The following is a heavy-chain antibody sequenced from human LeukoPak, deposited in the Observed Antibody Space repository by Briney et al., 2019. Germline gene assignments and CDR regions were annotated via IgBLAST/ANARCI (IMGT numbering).Heavy chain of an antibody. CDR3: XXXXXXXXXSSGRSGEYFQH. CDR1: GGSISSYY. CDR2: IYYSGST. D-gene: IGHD3-22*01. V-gene: IGHV4-59*01. J-gene: IGHJ1*01. Sequence: SETLSLTCTVSGGSISSYYWSWIRQPPGKGLEWIGYIYYSGSTNYNPSLKSRVTISVDTSKNQFSLKLSSVTAADTAVYYCXXXXXXXXXSSGRSGEYFQHWGQGTLVTVSS.